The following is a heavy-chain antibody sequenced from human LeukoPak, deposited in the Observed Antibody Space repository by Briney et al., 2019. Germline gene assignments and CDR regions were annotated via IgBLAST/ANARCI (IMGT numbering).Heavy chain of an antibody. D-gene: IGHD3-10*01. J-gene: IGHJ4*02. CDR2: IWYDGSDI. V-gene: IGHV3-33*01. Sequence: GRSLRLSCAASGFIFSTYGMHWVRQAPGKGLEGVAVIWYDGSDIYYADSVKGRFTISRDNSKNTLYLQVNSLRAEDTAVYYCARDLSMVRGPLDYWGQGTLVTVS. CDR3: ARDLSMVRGPLDY. CDR1: GFIFSTYG.